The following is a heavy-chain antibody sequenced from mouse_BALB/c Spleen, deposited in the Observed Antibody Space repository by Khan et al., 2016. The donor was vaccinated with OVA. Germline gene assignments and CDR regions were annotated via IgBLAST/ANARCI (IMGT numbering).Heavy chain of an antibody. CDR1: GDSITSGY. CDR2: ISYSGST. J-gene: IGHJ1*01. Sequence: EVKLLESGPSLVKPSQTLSLTCSVTGDSITSGYWNWIRKFPGNKLEYMGYISYSGSTYYNPSLKSRISITRDKSKYQYYLQLNSVTTEDTAADYCARSRFFWYFDVWGAGTTVTVSS. CDR3: ARSRFFWYFDV. V-gene: IGHV3-8*02.